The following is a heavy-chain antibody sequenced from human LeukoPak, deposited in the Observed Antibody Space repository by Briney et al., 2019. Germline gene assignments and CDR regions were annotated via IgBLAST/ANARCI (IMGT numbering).Heavy chain of an antibody. CDR2: INPNSGGT. V-gene: IGHV1-2*02. CDR1: GYTFTGYY. J-gene: IGHJ5*02. Sequence: ASVKVSCKASGYTFTGYYMHWVRQAPGQGLEWMGWINPNSGGTNYAQKFRGRVTMTRDTSISTAYMELSRLRSDDTAVYYCARYYDILTGYYSEGVVSWFDPWGQGTLVTVSS. D-gene: IGHD3-9*01. CDR3: ARYYDILTGYYSEGVVSWFDP.